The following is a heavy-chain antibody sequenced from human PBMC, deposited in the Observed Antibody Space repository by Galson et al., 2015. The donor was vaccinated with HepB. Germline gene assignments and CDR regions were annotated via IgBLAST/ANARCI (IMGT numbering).Heavy chain of an antibody. D-gene: IGHD5-24*01. CDR3: ARLSCGSFGYTTECETGLDY. CDR1: GYIFANYW. CDR2: IYPGDSDT. Sequence: GAEVKKPGESLRISCEASGYIFANYWIAWVRQMPGKGLEWMGIIYPGDSDTIYSPSFQGQVTNSVDKSINTAYLQWSSLRASDSAMYYCARLSCGSFGYTTECETGLDYWGQGTLVTASS. V-gene: IGHV5-51*01. J-gene: IGHJ4*02.